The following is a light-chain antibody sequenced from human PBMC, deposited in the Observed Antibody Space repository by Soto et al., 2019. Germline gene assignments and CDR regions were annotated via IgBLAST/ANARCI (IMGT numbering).Light chain of an antibody. J-gene: IGLJ1*01. V-gene: IGLV2-14*02. Sequence: QSALTQPASVSGSPGQSITISCTGTSSDVGSYNLVSWYQQHPGKAPKLMIYEVSNRPSGVPDRFSGSKSGNTASLTISGLQAEDEADYYCSLYTSSSTYVFGTGTKLTVL. CDR2: EVS. CDR1: SSDVGSYNL. CDR3: SLYTSSSTYV.